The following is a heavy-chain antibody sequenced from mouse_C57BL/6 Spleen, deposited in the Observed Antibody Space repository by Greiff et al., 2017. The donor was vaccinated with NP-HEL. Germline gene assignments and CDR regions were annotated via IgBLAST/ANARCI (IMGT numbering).Heavy chain of an antibody. J-gene: IGHJ4*01. Sequence: VQLQQSGAELVKPGASVKISCKASGYAFSSYWMNWVKQRPGKGLEWIGQIYPGDGDTNYNGKFKGKATLTADKSSSTAYMQLSSLTSEDSAVYFCARVTVVGGNYAMDYWGQGTSVTVSS. CDR2: IYPGDGDT. V-gene: IGHV1-80*01. CDR1: GYAFSSYW. CDR3: ARVTVVGGNYAMDY. D-gene: IGHD1-1*01.